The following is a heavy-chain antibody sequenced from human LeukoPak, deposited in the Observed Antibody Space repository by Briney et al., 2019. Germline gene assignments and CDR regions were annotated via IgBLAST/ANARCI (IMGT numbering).Heavy chain of an antibody. V-gene: IGHV1-18*01. CDR2: ISPYNANT. Sequence: VASVKVSCKASGYTFTSYGISWVRQAPGQGLEWMGWISPYNANTNYPQKLQGRVTMTIDTSMSTAYMELRSLRSDDTAVYYCARDYDNVPDYWGQGTLVTVSS. CDR3: ARDYDNVPDY. D-gene: IGHD3-22*01. J-gene: IGHJ4*02. CDR1: GYTFTSYG.